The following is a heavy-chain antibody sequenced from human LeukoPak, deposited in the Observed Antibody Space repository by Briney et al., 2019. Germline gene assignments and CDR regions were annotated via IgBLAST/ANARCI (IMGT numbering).Heavy chain of an antibody. J-gene: IGHJ4*02. CDR1: GFTFDSYC. CDR2: IRYDGIIT. V-gene: IGHV3-30*02. CDR3: AKDRFYYGSTRYCLDY. D-gene: IGHD3-10*01. Sequence: GGSLRLSCATSGFTFDSYCTHWVHLPPGKGLEWVAFIRYDGIITYYADSVQGRFTISRDSSMNTMYLHMGSLRAEDTALYYCAKDRFYYGSTRYCLDYWGQGTLVTVSS.